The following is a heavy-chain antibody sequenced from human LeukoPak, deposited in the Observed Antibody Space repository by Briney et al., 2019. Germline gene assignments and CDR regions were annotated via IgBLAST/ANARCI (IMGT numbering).Heavy chain of an antibody. CDR2: ISYDGSNK. CDR1: GFTFSSYA. Sequence: GGSLRLLCAASGFTFSSYAMHWVRQAPGKGLEWVAVISYDGSNKYYADSVKGRFTISRDNSKNTLYLQMNSLRAEDTAVYYCARDGPTMMLKSGDSWGKGTIVTVSS. D-gene: IGHD4/OR15-4a*01. V-gene: IGHV3-30*04. CDR3: ARDGPTMMLKSGDS. J-gene: IGHJ4*02.